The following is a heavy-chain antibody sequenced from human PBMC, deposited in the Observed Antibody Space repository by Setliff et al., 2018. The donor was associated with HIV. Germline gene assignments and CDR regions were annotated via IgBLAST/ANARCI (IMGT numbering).Heavy chain of an antibody. Sequence: PSETLSLTCTVSAGSITSGDYYWSWIRQPPGKGREWIGYIYDSGSTYYNPSLKSRVTIAVGTSKNQFSMKMSSVTAADTAVYYCGRDGDGYNYNYYYGMDVWGQGTTVTVSS. CDR3: GRDGDGYNYNYYYGMDV. D-gene: IGHD5-12*01. CDR2: IYDSGST. J-gene: IGHJ6*02. V-gene: IGHV4-30-4*08. CDR1: AGSITSGDYY.